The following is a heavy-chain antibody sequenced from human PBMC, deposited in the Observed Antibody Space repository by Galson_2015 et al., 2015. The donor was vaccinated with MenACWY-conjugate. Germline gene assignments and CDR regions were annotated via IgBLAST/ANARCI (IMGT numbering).Heavy chain of an antibody. D-gene: IGHD2-2*01. CDR3: ARLPSTNSWYWYFDL. Sequence: SETLSLTCTVSGGSISSSNYYWGWIRQPPGKGLEWIGNIYYSGDTYYNPSLKSRVSISVDTSKNQFSLKLSSVSAADTAVYYYARLPSTNSWYWYFDLWGRGTLVTVSS. CDR1: GGSISSSNYY. CDR2: IYYSGDT. V-gene: IGHV4-39*01. J-gene: IGHJ2*01.